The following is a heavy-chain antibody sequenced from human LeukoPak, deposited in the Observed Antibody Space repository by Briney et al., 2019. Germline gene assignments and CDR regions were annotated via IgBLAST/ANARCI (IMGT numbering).Heavy chain of an antibody. CDR1: GGSFSGYY. V-gene: IGHV4-34*01. Sequence: SETLSLTCAVYGGSFSGYYWSWIRQPPGKGLEWIGEINHSGSTNYNPSLKSRVTISVDASKNQFSLQLKSVTPEDTAVYYCARIVGGDIDYWGQGTLVTVSS. CDR3: ARIVGGDIDY. D-gene: IGHD5-12*01. CDR2: INHSGST. J-gene: IGHJ4*02.